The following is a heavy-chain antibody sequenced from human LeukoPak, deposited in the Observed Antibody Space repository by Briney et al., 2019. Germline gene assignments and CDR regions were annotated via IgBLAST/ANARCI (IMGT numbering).Heavy chain of an antibody. CDR3: ARGYSGLGY. V-gene: IGHV3-48*01. Sequence: GGTLRLSCAASGFTFSSYGMSWVRQAPGKGLEWVSYISTSSSTIYYADSVKGRFTISRDNAKNSLYLQMNSLRAEDTAVYYCARGYSGLGYWGQGTLATVSS. J-gene: IGHJ4*02. CDR1: GFTFSSYG. CDR2: ISTSSSTI. D-gene: IGHD5-12*01.